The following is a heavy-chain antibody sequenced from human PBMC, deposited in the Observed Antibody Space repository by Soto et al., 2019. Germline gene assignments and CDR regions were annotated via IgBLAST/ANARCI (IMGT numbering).Heavy chain of an antibody. CDR1: GGTFSSYA. CDR2: IIPIFGTA. V-gene: IGHV1-69*12. D-gene: IGHD2-15*01. J-gene: IGHJ4*02. Sequence: QVQLVQSGAEVKKPGSSVKVSCKASGGTFSSYAISWVRQAPGQGLEWMGGIIPIFGTANYAQKFQGRVTITANEPTETAYLEVSSLRPEETAVYYCARRGGDRYCSGGSCFLDYWGQGTLVTVSS. CDR3: ARRGGDRYCSGGSCFLDY.